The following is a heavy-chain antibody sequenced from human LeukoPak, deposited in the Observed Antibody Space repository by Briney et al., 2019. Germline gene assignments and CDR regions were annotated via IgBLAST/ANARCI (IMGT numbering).Heavy chain of an antibody. J-gene: IGHJ4*02. CDR1: GGSFSGYY. D-gene: IGHD1-26*01. Sequence: PSEALSLTCAVYGGSFSGYYWSWIRRPPGKGLEWIGEINHSGSTNYNPSLKSRVTISVDTSKNQFSLKLSSVTAADTAVYYCARVFSGSYYDYWGQGTLVTVSS. V-gene: IGHV4-34*01. CDR3: ARVFSGSYYDY. CDR2: INHSGST.